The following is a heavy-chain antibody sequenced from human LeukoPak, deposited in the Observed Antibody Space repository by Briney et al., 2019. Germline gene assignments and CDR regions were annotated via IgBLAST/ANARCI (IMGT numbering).Heavy chain of an antibody. V-gene: IGHV2-70*11. D-gene: IGHD4-17*01. J-gene: IGHJ3*02. Sequence: SGPTLVNPTRTLTLTCTFSGFSLSTSGMCVSWIRQPPGKALEWLARIDWDDDKYYSTSLKTRLTISKDTSKNQVVLTMTNMDPVDTATYYCARISTVTTLDAFDIWGQGTMVTVSS. CDR2: IDWDDDK. CDR3: ARISTVTTLDAFDI. CDR1: GFSLSTSGMC.